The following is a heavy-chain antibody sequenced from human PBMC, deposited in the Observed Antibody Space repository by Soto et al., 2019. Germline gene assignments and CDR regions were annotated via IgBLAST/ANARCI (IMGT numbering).Heavy chain of an antibody. V-gene: IGHV3-13*04. CDR3: ARAIGPTLFDS. CDR1: GFTFSSYD. D-gene: IGHD3-22*01. J-gene: IGHJ4*02. Sequence: HPGGSLRLSCSASGFTFSSYDMHWVRQGPGKGLEWVSAIGTAGDTNYAGSVKGRFTISRENAKNSLYLQMNSLRAGDTAIYFCARAIGPTLFDSWGQGTLVTVSS. CDR2: IGTAGDT.